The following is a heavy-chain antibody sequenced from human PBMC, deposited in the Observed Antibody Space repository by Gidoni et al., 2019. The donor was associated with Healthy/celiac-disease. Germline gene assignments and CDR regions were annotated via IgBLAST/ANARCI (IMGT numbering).Heavy chain of an antibody. CDR1: GRNCSRYG. Sequence: VQLVQSGAEVQKPGSSVEVSCKASGRNCSRYGISWVRQAPGQGLEWMGGIIPIFGTANYAQKFQGRVTITADKSTSTAYMELSSLRSEDTAVYYCARNIGVVVAATQTGYYGMDVWGQGTTVTVSS. CDR2: IIPIFGTA. V-gene: IGHV1-69*06. D-gene: IGHD2-15*01. CDR3: ARNIGVVVAATQTGYYGMDV. J-gene: IGHJ6*02.